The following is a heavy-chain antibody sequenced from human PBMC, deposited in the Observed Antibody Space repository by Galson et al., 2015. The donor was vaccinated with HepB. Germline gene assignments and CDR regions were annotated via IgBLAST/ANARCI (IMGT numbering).Heavy chain of an antibody. CDR3: ATGVVGARRGSFYYGMDV. CDR2: LSSGTTI. CDR1: GFTFSDYY. J-gene: IGHJ6*02. V-gene: IGHV3-11*01. Sequence: SLRLSCAASGFTFSDYYMTWIRQAPGKGLEFVSYLSSGTTIYYADSVKGRFTISRDNAKNSLYLQMSSLRLEDTAVYYCATGVVGARRGSFYYGMDVWGQGTTVTVSS. D-gene: IGHD2-15*01.